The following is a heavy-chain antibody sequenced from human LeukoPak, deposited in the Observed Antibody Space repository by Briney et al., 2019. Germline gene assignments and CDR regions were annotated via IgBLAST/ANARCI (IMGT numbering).Heavy chain of an antibody. J-gene: IGHJ4*02. D-gene: IGHD3-3*01. CDR2: INPNSGGT. CDR3: ARDPRITIFGVDNAFDY. CDR1: GYTFTGYY. V-gene: IGHV1-2*02. Sequence: ASVKVSCKASGYTFTGYYMHWVRQAPGQGLEWMGWINPNSGGTNYAQKFQGRVTMTRDTSISTAYMELSRLRSDDMAVYYCARDPRITIFGVDNAFDYWGQGTLVTVSS.